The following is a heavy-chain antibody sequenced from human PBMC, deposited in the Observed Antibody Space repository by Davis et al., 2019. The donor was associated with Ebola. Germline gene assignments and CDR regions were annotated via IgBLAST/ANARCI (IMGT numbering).Heavy chain of an antibody. J-gene: IGHJ5*02. CDR2: INHSGST. CDR1: GGSISSSSYY. D-gene: IGHD4-17*01. CDR3: ARVIGSTTGWFDP. V-gene: IGHV4-39*07. Sequence: SETLSLTCTVSGGSISSSSYYWGWIRQPPGKGLEWIGEINHSGSTNYNPSLKSRVTISVDTSKNQFSLKLSSVTAADTAVYYCARVIGSTTGWFDPWGQGTLVTVSS.